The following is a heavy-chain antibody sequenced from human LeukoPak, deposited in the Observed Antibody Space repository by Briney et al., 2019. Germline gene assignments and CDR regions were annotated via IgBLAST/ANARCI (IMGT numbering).Heavy chain of an antibody. CDR3: ARALIRYSDL. J-gene: IGHJ2*01. V-gene: IGHV3-7*05. Sequence: GGSLRLSCAASGFTFSNYWMRWVRQAPGKGLEWVASIKEDGSEQNYVDSVKGRFTISRDNVKKSLYLQMNSLTAEDTAMYYCARALIRYSDLWGRGTLVTVSS. CDR2: IKEDGSEQ. CDR1: GFTFSNYW.